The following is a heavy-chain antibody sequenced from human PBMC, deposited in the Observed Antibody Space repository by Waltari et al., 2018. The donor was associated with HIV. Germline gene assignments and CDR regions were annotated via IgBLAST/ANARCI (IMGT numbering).Heavy chain of an antibody. D-gene: IGHD6-13*01. CDR3: ARGAIAAAGTI. J-gene: IGHJ4*02. Sequence: QVQLVESGGGVVQPGRSLRLSCAASEFTFSTSALHWVRQAPGKGLEWVAVISYDGSHKFYADSVKGRFTISKDKSKNTLYLQMNSLRPEDTAVYYCARGAIAAAGTIWGQGTLVTVSS. CDR1: EFTFSTSA. V-gene: IGHV3-30*01. CDR2: ISYDGSHK.